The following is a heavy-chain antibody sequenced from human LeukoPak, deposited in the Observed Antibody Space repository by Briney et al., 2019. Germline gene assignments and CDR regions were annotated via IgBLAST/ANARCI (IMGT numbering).Heavy chain of an antibody. D-gene: IGHD2-21*02. J-gene: IGHJ5*02. CDR1: GGSISRGGYH. Sequence: PSQTLSLTCNVSGGSISRGGYHWSWIRQHPGKGLEWIGYIYYSGSAYYNPSLKSRLTISVDTSKNQFSLNLSSVTAADTAVYYCARAAVPWAYCGGGCQNWFDPWGQGTLVTVSS. CDR2: IYYSGSA. CDR3: ARAAVPWAYCGGGCQNWFDP. V-gene: IGHV4-31*03.